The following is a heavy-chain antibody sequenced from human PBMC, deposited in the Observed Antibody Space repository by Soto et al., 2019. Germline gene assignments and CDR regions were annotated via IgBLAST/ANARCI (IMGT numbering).Heavy chain of an antibody. CDR1: GFTFSDYY. V-gene: IGHV3-11*06. Sequence: VGSLRLSCAASGFTFSDYYMSWIRQAPGKGLEWVSFISSSSSYTNYADSVKGRFTISRDNAKDSLYLQMNSLRAEDTAVYYCAREGRPLPAVDYWGQGTLVTVSS. D-gene: IGHD6-6*01. J-gene: IGHJ4*02. CDR3: AREGRPLPAVDY. CDR2: ISSSSSYT.